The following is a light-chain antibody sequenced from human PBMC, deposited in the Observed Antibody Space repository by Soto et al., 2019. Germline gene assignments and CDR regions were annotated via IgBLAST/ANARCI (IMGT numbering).Light chain of an antibody. V-gene: IGKV3-20*01. CDR1: QSVNSNF. Sequence: EIVLTQSPGTLSLSPGDRATLSCRASQSVNSNFLAWYQQKPGQAPRLLIYDASSRATGIPDTFSGSGSGTDFTLTISRLEPGDFAVYYCQQYGTSPWTFGQGTKVEIK. CDR3: QQYGTSPWT. J-gene: IGKJ1*01. CDR2: DAS.